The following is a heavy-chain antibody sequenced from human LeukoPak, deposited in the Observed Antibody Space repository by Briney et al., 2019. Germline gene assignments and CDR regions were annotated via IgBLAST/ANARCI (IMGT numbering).Heavy chain of an antibody. Sequence: GGSLRLSCAASGFTVSSIYMSWVRQAPGKGLEWVSAISGSGGSTYYADSVEGRFTISRDNSKNMVYLQMNSLRAEDTAVYYCAIEIVLMVYATLPLDFDYWGQGTLVTVSS. D-gene: IGHD2-8*01. J-gene: IGHJ4*02. V-gene: IGHV3-23*01. CDR1: GFTVSSIY. CDR2: ISGSGGST. CDR3: AIEIVLMVYATLPLDFDY.